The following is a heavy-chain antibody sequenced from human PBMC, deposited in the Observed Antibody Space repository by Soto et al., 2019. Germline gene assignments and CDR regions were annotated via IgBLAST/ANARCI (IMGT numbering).Heavy chain of an antibody. D-gene: IGHD3-10*01. CDR3: ARQMHRGVIFDY. CDR1: GGIFSDYA. Sequence: QVQLVQSGAEVRRPGSSVKVSCKTSGGIFSDYALSWVRQAPGQGLEWMGRIIPIFGTTIYAQKFHGRATITADEPTSTAFMELSSLRSEDTAVYYCARQMHRGVIFDYWGQGTLVTVSS. CDR2: IIPIFGTT. V-gene: IGHV1-69*01. J-gene: IGHJ4*02.